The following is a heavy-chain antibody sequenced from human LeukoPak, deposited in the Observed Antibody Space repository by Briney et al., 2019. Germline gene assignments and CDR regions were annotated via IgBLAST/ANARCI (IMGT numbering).Heavy chain of an antibody. CDR2: ITASGGST. Sequence: PGGSLRLSCAASGFTFSSYSMNWVRQAPGKGLEWVSSITASGGSTYYADSVKGRFTISRGNSKNTLYLQMNSLRAEDTALYYCAKRGPGGSFDYWGQGTLVTVSS. D-gene: IGHD3-16*01. CDR1: GFTFSSYS. CDR3: AKRGPGGSFDY. V-gene: IGHV3-23*01. J-gene: IGHJ4*02.